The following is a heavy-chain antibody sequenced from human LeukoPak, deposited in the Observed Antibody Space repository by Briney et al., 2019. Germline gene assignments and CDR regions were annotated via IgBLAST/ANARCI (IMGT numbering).Heavy chain of an antibody. CDR1: RFAFSYYW. J-gene: IGHJ3*02. V-gene: IGHV3-74*01. D-gene: IGHD2-2*01. Sequence: GGSLRLSCVASRFAFSYYWMHWVRQAPGKGLVWVSRINSGGNRTNYADSVKGRFAISRDNAKNTMYLQMNSLRVEDTAVYYCARGGDCGGTTCYDDGFDIWGQGTMVTVSS. CDR2: INSGGNRT. CDR3: ARGGDCGGTTCYDDGFDI.